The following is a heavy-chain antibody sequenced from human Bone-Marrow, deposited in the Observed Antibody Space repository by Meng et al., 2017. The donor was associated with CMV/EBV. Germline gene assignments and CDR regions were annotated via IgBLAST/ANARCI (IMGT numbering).Heavy chain of an antibody. V-gene: IGHV4-61*01. CDR2: IYNSGNT. J-gene: IGHJ4*02. CDR3: ARDGYYDFWSGYLRY. Sequence: SETLSLTCTVSGGSVSSGSHYWSWIRQPPGKGLEWIGHIYNSGNTNYNPSLKSRVAISVDMSKNLFSLRLNSVTAADTAVYYCARDGYYDFWSGYLRYWGQGTLVTVSS. CDR1: GGSVSSGSHY. D-gene: IGHD3-3*01.